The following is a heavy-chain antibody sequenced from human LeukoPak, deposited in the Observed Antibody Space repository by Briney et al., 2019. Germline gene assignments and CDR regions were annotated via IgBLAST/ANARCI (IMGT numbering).Heavy chain of an antibody. J-gene: IGHJ2*01. Sequence: QAPGQXLEWMGGXIPIFGTANYAQKFQGRVTITADESTSTAYMELSSLRSEDTAVYYCSRAPHYYDSSGYYRNKWYFDLWGRGTLVTVSS. CDR2: XIPIFGTA. V-gene: IGHV1-69*01. D-gene: IGHD3-22*01. CDR3: SRAPHYYDSSGYYRNKWYFDL.